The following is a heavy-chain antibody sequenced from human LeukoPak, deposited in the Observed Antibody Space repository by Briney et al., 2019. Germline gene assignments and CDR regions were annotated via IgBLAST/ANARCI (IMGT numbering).Heavy chain of an antibody. CDR3: AGLQLRYDFWSGYYRDNWFGP. CDR2: IYHSGST. J-gene: IGHJ5*02. CDR1: GYSISSGYY. Sequence: KPSETLSLTCAVSGYSISSGYYWGWIRQPPGKGLEWIGSIYHSGSTYYNPSLKSRVTISVDTSKNQFSLKLSSVTAADTAVYYCAGLQLRYDFWSGYYRDNWFGPWGQGTLVTVSS. V-gene: IGHV4-38-2*01. D-gene: IGHD3-3*01.